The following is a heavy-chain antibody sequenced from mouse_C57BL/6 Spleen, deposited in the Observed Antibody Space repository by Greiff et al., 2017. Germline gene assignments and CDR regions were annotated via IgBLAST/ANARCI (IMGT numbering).Heavy chain of an antibody. J-gene: IGHJ4*01. CDR3: AISTTKAMDY. CDR1: GYTFTGYW. CDR2: ILPGSGST. V-gene: IGHV1-9*01. Sequence: QVQLKQSGAELMKPGASVKLSCKASGYTFTGYWIEWVKQRPGHGLEWIGEILPGSGSTKSNETFKGKDTFTADTSSNTAYMQLSSLTTEDSAIYYCAISTTKAMDYWGQGTSVTVSS. D-gene: IGHD1-2*01.